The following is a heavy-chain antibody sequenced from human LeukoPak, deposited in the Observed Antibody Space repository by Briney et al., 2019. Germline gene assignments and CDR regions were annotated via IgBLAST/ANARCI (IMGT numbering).Heavy chain of an antibody. CDR1: GFTFASYA. CDR2: INSNGGST. Sequence: GGSLRLSCAASGFTFASYAMTWVRQAPGKGLEWVSAINSNGGSTCYADSVKGRFTISRDNSKNTLFLQMNSLRAEDTALYYCAKYLYTSGSFYVYWGQGTLVTVSS. J-gene: IGHJ4*02. V-gene: IGHV3-23*01. CDR3: AKYLYTSGSFYVY. D-gene: IGHD3-10*01.